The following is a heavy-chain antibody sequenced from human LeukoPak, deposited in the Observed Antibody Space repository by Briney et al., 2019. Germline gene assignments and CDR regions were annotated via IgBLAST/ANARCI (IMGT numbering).Heavy chain of an antibody. CDR1: GFTFSNYT. V-gene: IGHV3-64*04. J-gene: IGHJ4*02. CDR2: ISSNGGST. CDR3: ANEVRPNDY. D-gene: IGHD4/OR15-4a*01. Sequence: GGSLRLSCSASGFTFSNYTMHWVRQAPGKGLEYVSSISSNGGSTYSADSVKGRFTISRDNSKNTLYLQMNSLRAEDTALYFCANEVRPNDYWGRGTLVTVSS.